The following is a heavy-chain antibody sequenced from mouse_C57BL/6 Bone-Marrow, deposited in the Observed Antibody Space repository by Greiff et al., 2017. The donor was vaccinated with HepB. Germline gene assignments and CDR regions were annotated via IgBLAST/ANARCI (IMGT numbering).Heavy chain of an antibody. Sequence: QVQLQQPGAELVMPGASVKLSCKASGYTFTSYWMHWVKQRPGQGLEWIGEIDPSDSYTNYNQKFKGKSTLTVDKSSSTAYMQLSSLTSEDSAVYYCASPLYYGSKDWYFDVWGTGTTVTVSS. CDR2: IDPSDSYT. D-gene: IGHD1-1*01. CDR1: GYTFTSYW. J-gene: IGHJ1*03. V-gene: IGHV1-69*01. CDR3: ASPLYYGSKDWYFDV.